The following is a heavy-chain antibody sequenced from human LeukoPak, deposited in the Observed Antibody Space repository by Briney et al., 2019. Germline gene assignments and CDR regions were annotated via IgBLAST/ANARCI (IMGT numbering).Heavy chain of an antibody. Sequence: GGSLRLSCAASGFTFSSYAMSWVRQAPGKGLEWVSAISGSGGSPYHADSVRGRFTISRDNSKNTLYLQMNSLRPEDTAVYYCAIRLYYYDSENWGQGTMVTVSS. J-gene: IGHJ3*01. CDR2: ISGSGGSP. CDR1: GFTFSSYA. D-gene: IGHD3-22*01. CDR3: AIRLYYYDSEN. V-gene: IGHV3-23*01.